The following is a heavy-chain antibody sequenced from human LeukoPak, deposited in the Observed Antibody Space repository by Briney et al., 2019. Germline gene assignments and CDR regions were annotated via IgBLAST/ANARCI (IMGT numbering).Heavy chain of an antibody. J-gene: IGHJ3*02. CDR3: ARAYGDYEGAFDI. Sequence: ASVKVSCKASGYTFTGYYMHWVRQAPGQGLEWMGWINPNSGGTSYAQKFQGRVTMTRDTSISTAYMELSRLRSDDTAVYYCARAYGDYEGAFDIWGQGTMVTVSS. CDR1: GYTFTGYY. V-gene: IGHV1-2*02. CDR2: INPNSGGT. D-gene: IGHD4-17*01.